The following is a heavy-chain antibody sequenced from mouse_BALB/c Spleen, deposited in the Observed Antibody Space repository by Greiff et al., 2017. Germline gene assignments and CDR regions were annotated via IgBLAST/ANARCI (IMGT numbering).Heavy chain of an antibody. D-gene: IGHD2-1*01. Sequence: VQLQQSGTVLARPGASVKMSCKASGYTFTSYWMHWVNQRPGQGLEWIGAIYPGNSDTSYNQKFKGKAKLTAVTSTSTAYMELSSLTNEDSAVYYCTREDYYGNYEFAYWGQGTLVTVSA. J-gene: IGHJ3*01. CDR2: IYPGNSDT. CDR1: GYTFTSYW. CDR3: TREDYYGNYEFAY. V-gene: IGHV1-5*01.